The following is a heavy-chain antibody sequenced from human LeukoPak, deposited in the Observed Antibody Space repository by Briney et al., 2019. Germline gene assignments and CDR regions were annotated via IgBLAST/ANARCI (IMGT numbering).Heavy chain of an antibody. Sequence: GGSLRLSCTASGFTFSSYSLNWVRQAPGKGLEWVAIIWNDGSNKYYADSVKGRFTISRDNSKNTLYLQMNSLRAEDTAVYYCARALFAGAFYGMDVWGQGTTVTVSS. CDR1: GFTFSSYS. CDR2: IWNDGSNK. J-gene: IGHJ6*02. CDR3: ARALFAGAFYGMDV. D-gene: IGHD3-10*01. V-gene: IGHV3-33*08.